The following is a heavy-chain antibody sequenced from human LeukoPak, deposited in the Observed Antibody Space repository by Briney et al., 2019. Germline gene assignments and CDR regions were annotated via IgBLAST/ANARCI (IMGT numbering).Heavy chain of an antibody. Sequence: GGSLRLSCSTSGFTFNSHGFHWVRQAPGKGLEWVAAISDDGLNTFYIDSVKGRSTISRDDSKNAVSLQMTSLRSEDTAMYYCARRHLRGNTLRGGHHLDPWGLGTLVAVSS. CDR2: ISDDGLNT. CDR1: GFTFNSHG. V-gene: IGHV3-30*03. CDR3: ARRHLRGNTLRGGHHLDP. D-gene: IGHD1-14*01. J-gene: IGHJ5*02.